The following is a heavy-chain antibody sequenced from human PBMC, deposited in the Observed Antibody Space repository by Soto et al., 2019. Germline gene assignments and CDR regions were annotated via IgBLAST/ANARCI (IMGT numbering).Heavy chain of an antibody. CDR1: GYTFTSYD. J-gene: IGHJ6*02. CDR2: MNPNSGNT. CDR3: ARGGYSYGYFVDYYYYYGMDV. Sequence: QVQLVQSGAEVKKPGASVKVSCKASGYTFTSYDINWVRQATGQGLEWMGWMNPNSGNTGYAQKFQGRVTMTRNTSISTAYMELSSLRAEDTAVYYCARGGYSYGYFVDYYYYYGMDVWGQGTTVTVSS. V-gene: IGHV1-8*01. D-gene: IGHD5-18*01.